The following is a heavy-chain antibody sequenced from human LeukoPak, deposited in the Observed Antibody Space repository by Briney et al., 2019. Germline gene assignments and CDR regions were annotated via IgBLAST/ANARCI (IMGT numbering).Heavy chain of an antibody. CDR2: IIPIFGIA. CDR3: ARDRSPVEMATIGGWFDP. CDR1: GGTFSSYA. Sequence: ASVKVSCKASGGTFSSYAISWVRQAPGQGLEWMGRIIPIFGIANYAQKFQGRVTITADKSTSTAYMELSSLRSEDTAVYYCARDRSPVEMATIGGWFDPRGQGALVTVSS. V-gene: IGHV1-69*04. J-gene: IGHJ5*02. D-gene: IGHD5-24*01.